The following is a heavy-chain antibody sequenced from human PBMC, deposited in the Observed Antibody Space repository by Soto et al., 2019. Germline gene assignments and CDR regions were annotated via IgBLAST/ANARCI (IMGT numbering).Heavy chain of an antibody. J-gene: IGHJ6*03. CDR3: ASRAFVVVYYMDV. D-gene: IGHD2-2*01. Sequence: PSESLSLSCTVSGGSICSSSYYWGWIRQPPGKGLEWIGSIYYSGSTYYNPSLKSRVTISVDTSKNQFSLKLSSVTAADTAVYYCASRAFVVVYYMDVWGKGTTVTVSS. V-gene: IGHV4-39*01. CDR1: GGSICSSSYY. CDR2: IYYSGST.